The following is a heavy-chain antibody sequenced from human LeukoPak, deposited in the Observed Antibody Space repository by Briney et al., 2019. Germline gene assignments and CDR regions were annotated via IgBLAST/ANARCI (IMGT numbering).Heavy chain of an antibody. CDR3: ARGRLRLGQNLDY. Sequence: SETLSLTCTVSGGSISSGSYYWSWIRQPAGKGLEWIGRIYTSGSTNYNPSLKSRVTISVDTSKNQFSLKLSSVTAADTAVYYCARGRLRLGQNLDYWGQGTLVTVSS. V-gene: IGHV4-61*02. D-gene: IGHD3-16*01. J-gene: IGHJ4*02. CDR2: IYTSGST. CDR1: GGSISSGSYY.